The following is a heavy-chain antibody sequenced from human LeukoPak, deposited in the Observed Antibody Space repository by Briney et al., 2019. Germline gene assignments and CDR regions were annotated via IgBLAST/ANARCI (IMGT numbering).Heavy chain of an antibody. J-gene: IGHJ3*02. CDR2: ISSSGSTI. V-gene: IGHV3-11*01. D-gene: IGHD1-7*01. Sequence: GGSLRLSCAASGFTFSDYYMSWIRQAPGKGLEWVSYISSSGSTIYYADSVKGRFTISRDNAKNSLYLQMNSLRAEDTAVYYCARVPSRYNWNYVEAFDIWGQGTMVTVSS. CDR3: ARVPSRYNWNYVEAFDI. CDR1: GFTFSDYY.